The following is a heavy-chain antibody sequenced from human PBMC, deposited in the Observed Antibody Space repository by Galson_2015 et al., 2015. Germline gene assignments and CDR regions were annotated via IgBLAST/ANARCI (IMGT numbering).Heavy chain of an antibody. D-gene: IGHD2-8*02. CDR1: GFTFDNFA. J-gene: IGHJ4*02. Sequence: SLRLSCAASGFTFDNFAMSWVRQAPGKGLEWISVISGSGGNKYYADSVRRRFTISRDNSKKILYLQMHSLRANDTAVYYCAREAEFSTGWYFDNWGQGTVVTVSS. CDR3: AREAEFSTGWYFDN. CDR2: ISGSGGNK. V-gene: IGHV3-23*01.